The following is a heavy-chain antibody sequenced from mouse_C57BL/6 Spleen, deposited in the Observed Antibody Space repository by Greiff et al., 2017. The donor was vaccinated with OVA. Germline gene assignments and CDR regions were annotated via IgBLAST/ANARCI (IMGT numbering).Heavy chain of an antibody. CDR3: ARDHDYDY. CDR1: GFTFSSYA. Sequence: EVKLVESGGGLVKPGGSLTLSCAASGFTFSSYAMSWVRQTPEKRLEWVATISDGGSYTYSPDNVKGRFTISRDNAKNNLYLQMSHLKSEDTAMYYFARDHDYDYWGQGTTLTVSS. V-gene: IGHV5-4*01. CDR2: ISDGGSYT. J-gene: IGHJ2*01. D-gene: IGHD2-4*01.